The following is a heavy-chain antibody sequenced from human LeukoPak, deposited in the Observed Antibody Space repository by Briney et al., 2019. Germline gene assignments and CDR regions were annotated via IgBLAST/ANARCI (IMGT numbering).Heavy chain of an antibody. CDR3: AKRGNIVATRSFDY. V-gene: IGHV3-11*04. CDR1: GFTFSDYY. Sequence: GGSLRLSCAASGFTFSDYYMSWIRQAPGKGLEWVSYISSSGSTIYYADSVKGRFTISRDNAKNSLYLQMNSLRAEDTAVYYCAKRGNIVATRSFDYWGQGTLVTVSS. J-gene: IGHJ4*02. D-gene: IGHD5-12*01. CDR2: ISSSGSTI.